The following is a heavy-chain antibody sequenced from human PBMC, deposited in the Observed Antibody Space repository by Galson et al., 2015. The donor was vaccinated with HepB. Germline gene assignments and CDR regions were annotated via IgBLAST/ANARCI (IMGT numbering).Heavy chain of an antibody. CDR3: ASGGGDSSGYYPGY. D-gene: IGHD3-22*01. J-gene: IGHJ4*02. Sequence: SLTCTVSGGSISSSSYHWGWIRQPPGKGLEWIGSIYYSGSTYYNPSLKSRVTISVDTSKNQFSLKLSSVTAADTAVYYCASGGGDSSGYYPGYWGQGTLVTVSS. V-gene: IGHV4-39*01. CDR2: IYYSGST. CDR1: GGSISSSSYH.